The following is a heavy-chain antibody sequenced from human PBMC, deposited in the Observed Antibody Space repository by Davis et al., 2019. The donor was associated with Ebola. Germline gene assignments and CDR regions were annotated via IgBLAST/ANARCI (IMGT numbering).Heavy chain of an antibody. CDR2: IHPGDSDT. CDR1: GYSFTSYW. CDR3: ARHKLRSPHNWFDP. D-gene: IGHD3-3*01. Sequence: KVSCKGSGYSFTSYWIGWVRQMPGTGLEWRGIIHPGDSDTRYSPSFQGQVTISADKSISTAYLQWSSLKASDTAMYYCARHKLRSPHNWFDPWGQGTLVTVSS. J-gene: IGHJ5*02. V-gene: IGHV5-51*01.